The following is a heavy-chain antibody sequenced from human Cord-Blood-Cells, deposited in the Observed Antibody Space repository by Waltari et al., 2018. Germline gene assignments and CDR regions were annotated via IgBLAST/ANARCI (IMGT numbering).Heavy chain of an antibody. CDR1: GGSFSGYY. CDR2: INHSGST. J-gene: IGHJ4*02. V-gene: IGHV4-34*01. Sequence: QVQLQQWGAGLLKPSETLSLTCAVYGGSFSGYYWSWILPPPGKGLEWIGEINHSGSTNYNPSLKSRVTISVDTSKNQFSLKLSSVTAADTAVYYCARVFAMSYDSSGYYFDYWGQGTLVTVSS. D-gene: IGHD3-22*01. CDR3: ARVFAMSYDSSGYYFDY.